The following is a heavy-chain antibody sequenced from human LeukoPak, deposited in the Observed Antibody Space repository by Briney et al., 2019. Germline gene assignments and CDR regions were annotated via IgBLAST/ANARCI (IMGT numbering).Heavy chain of an antibody. J-gene: IGHJ6*03. D-gene: IGHD3-10*01. CDR2: IYTSGST. Sequence: SETLSLTCTVSGGSISSYYWSWIRQPAGKGLEWIGRIYTSGSTNYNPSLKSRVTMSVDTSKNQFSLQLSSVTAADTAVYYCARDFGVLLWFGDLSYYMDVWGKGTTVTVSS. CDR1: GGSISSYY. V-gene: IGHV4-4*07. CDR3: ARDFGVLLWFGDLSYYMDV.